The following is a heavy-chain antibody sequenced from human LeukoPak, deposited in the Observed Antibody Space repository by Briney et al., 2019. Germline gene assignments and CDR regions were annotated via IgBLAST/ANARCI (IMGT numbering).Heavy chain of an antibody. CDR2: VSSSGGST. J-gene: IGHJ4*02. CDR3: AKSSYYDSSGYCREYYFDY. Sequence: GGSLRLSCAASGFTFSSYAMSWVRQAPGKGLEWVSSVSSSGGSTYYADSVKGRFTISRDNSKSTLFLQMNSLRAEDTAVYYCAKSSYYDSSGYCREYYFDYWGQGTLVTVSS. V-gene: IGHV3-23*01. D-gene: IGHD3-22*01. CDR1: GFTFSSYA.